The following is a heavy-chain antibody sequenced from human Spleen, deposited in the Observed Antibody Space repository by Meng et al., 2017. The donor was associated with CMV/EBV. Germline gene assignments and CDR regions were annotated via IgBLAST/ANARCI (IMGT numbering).Heavy chain of an antibody. D-gene: IGHD6-13*01. V-gene: IGHV3-23*01. Sequence: CAASRLTFANYAMTWVRQTPGKGLEWVSGISASGGNTYYADSVKGRFSISRDNAKNTLFLQMSSLRVEDTAVYYCAGTAAVNQASFYWGQGTLVTVSS. CDR2: ISASGGNT. CDR3: AGTAAVNQASFY. J-gene: IGHJ4*02. CDR1: RLTFANYA.